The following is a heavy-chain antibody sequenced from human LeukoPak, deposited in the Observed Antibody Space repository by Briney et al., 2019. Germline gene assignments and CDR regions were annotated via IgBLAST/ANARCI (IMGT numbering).Heavy chain of an antibody. CDR3: ARRSIAAAVDY. J-gene: IGHJ4*02. CDR2: VYYTGIT. Sequence: SETLFLTCSVDGGSIAGSSDYWGWIRQPPGKGLEWIGSVYYTGITDYNPSLKSRATIFVDTSENKFSLNLTSVTAADTAVYYCARRSIAAAVDYWGRGTLVTVSS. D-gene: IGHD6-13*01. V-gene: IGHV4-39*01. CDR1: GGSIAGSSDY.